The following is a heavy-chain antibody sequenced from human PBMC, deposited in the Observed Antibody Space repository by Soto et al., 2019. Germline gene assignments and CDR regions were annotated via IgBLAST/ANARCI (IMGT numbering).Heavy chain of an antibody. V-gene: IGHV1-18*01. D-gene: IGHD1-26*01. CDR3: AYFPGY. CDR1: GYTFTNFG. J-gene: IGHJ4*02. CDR2: ISAYNGNT. Sequence: ASVKVSCKASGYTFTNFGISWVRQAPGQGLEWMGWISAYNGNTNYAQKFQGRVTMTTDTSTSTAYLQMNSLRAEDTAVYYCAYFPGYWGQGTLVTVSS.